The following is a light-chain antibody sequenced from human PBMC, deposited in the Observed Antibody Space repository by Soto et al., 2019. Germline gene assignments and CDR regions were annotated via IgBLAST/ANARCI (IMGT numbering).Light chain of an antibody. Sequence: QSALTQPASVSGSPGQSIIISCTGTSSDVGAYNYVSWYQQHPDKAPKVMIYEVTNRPSGVSNRFSGSKSGNTASLTISGLQAEDEADYFCFSFTTTSTHVFGTGTRSPS. CDR1: SSDVGAYNY. J-gene: IGLJ1*01. CDR3: FSFTTTSTHV. V-gene: IGLV2-14*01. CDR2: EVT.